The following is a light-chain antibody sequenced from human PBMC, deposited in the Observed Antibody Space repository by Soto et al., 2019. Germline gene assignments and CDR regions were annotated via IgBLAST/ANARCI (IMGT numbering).Light chain of an antibody. Sequence: EIVLTQSPGTLSLSPGERATLSCRAGQSVSSKYLAWYQQKPGQAPRVLIYGTSIRASGVPERFSGGGSGTDFTLTITRLEPEDFEVYYCQQYGSSLFTFGPGTKVDIK. CDR2: GTS. V-gene: IGKV3-20*01. CDR3: QQYGSSLFT. CDR1: QSVSSKY. J-gene: IGKJ3*01.